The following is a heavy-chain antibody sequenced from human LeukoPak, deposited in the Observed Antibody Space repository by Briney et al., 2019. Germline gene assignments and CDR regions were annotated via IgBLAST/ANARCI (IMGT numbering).Heavy chain of an antibody. V-gene: IGHV3-30*02. J-gene: IGHJ4*02. CDR3: AKDPYGYGSYFDS. CDR2: IWYDGRDK. D-gene: IGHD5-18*01. CDR1: GFTFSGCG. Sequence: GGSLRLSCAASGFTFSGCGMHWVRQAPGKGLEWVAFIWYDGRDKYYADSVKGQFTISRDNSKNTLYLQMNSLRAEDTAVYYCAKDPYGYGSYFDSWGQGTLVTVSS.